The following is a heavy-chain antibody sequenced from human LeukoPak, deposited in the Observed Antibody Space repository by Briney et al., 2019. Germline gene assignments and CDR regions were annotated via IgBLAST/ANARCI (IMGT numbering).Heavy chain of an antibody. V-gene: IGHV3-30*02. CDR3: ARRRPEDYFDY. CDR1: GFTFSSYG. Sequence: GGSLRLSCAASGFTFSSYGMHWVRQAPGKGLEWVAFIRYDGSNKCYADSVKGRFTISRDNSKNTLYLQMNSLRSEDTAVYYCARRRPEDYFDYWGQGTLVTVSS. CDR2: IRYDGSNK. J-gene: IGHJ4*02. D-gene: IGHD1-14*01.